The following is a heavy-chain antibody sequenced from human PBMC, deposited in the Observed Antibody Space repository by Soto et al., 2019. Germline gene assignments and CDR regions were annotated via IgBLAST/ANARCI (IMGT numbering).Heavy chain of an antibody. CDR3: ADGLGDYSDSYYYPMDV. CDR2: ITGSGGST. D-gene: IGHD4-17*01. CDR1: GFTFRTVA. J-gene: IGHJ6*02. V-gene: IGHV3-23*01. Sequence: EVQLLESGGGLVQPGGSLRLSCAASGFTFRTVAMNWVRQAPGKGLEWVSGITGSGGSTYYADSVKGRFTNSRDNSENMLDLQMSSLRAEDTAVYYCADGLGDYSDSYYYPMDVWGQGTTVTVSS.